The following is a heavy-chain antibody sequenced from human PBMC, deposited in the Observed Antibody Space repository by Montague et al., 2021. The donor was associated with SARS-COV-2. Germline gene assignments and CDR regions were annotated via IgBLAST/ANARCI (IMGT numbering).Heavy chain of an antibody. Sequence: SETLSLTCTVSGFSIGSGDYCGWIRQPPGRGVEWSGSIYHSGTTYYNPSLQSRLTTSIDTSTNQFSLRLPSVTAADTAVFFCVREKAGGLRNVFDIWGQGTTVTVSS. CDR2: IYHSGTT. CDR1: GFSIGSGDY. V-gene: IGHV4-38-2*02. CDR3: VREKAGGLRNVFDI. J-gene: IGHJ3*02.